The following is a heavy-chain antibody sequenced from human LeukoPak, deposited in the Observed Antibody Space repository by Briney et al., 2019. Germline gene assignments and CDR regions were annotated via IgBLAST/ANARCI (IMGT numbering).Heavy chain of an antibody. J-gene: IGHJ2*01. D-gene: IGHD1-14*01. CDR1: GFTFSSYW. Sequence: GGCLRLSCAASGFTFSSYWMHWVRQAPGKGLVWVSRINGDGNTINYADSVRGRFTISRDNAKNTLYLQMNSLRAEDTAVYYCAQLLDDNPIRWYFALWGRGTLVTVSS. CDR3: AQLLDDNPIRWYFAL. CDR2: INGDGNTI. V-gene: IGHV3-74*01.